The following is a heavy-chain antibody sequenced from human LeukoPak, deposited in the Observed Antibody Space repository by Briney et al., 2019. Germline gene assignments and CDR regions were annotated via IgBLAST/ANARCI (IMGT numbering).Heavy chain of an antibody. D-gene: IGHD6-13*01. J-gene: IGHJ4*02. CDR2: IWSDGSNK. Sequence: PGGSLRLSCAASGFTFSSYGMHWVRQAPGRGLEWVAVIWSDGSNKYYADSAKGRFTISRNNSKNTLYLQMNGLRAEDTAVYYCARDLSGSSGRWGQGTLVTVSS. V-gene: IGHV3-33*08. CDR1: GFTFSSYG. CDR3: ARDLSGSSGR.